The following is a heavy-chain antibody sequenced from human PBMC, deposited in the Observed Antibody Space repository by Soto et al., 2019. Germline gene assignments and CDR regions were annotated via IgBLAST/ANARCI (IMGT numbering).Heavy chain of an antibody. D-gene: IGHD4-17*01. CDR1: GFSLTNGRMG. Sequence: QVTLKESGPVLVKPTETLTLTCSVSGFSLTNGRMGVSWIRQPHGKALEWLAHFFSDAERSYSTSMQSRLNMYKDSSGSQVVLTMTYMAPADTATYFCARMDGDYNYYGLDVCGHGIAVTVSS. CDR2: FFSDAER. V-gene: IGHV2-26*01. J-gene: IGHJ6*02. CDR3: ARMDGDYNYYGLDV.